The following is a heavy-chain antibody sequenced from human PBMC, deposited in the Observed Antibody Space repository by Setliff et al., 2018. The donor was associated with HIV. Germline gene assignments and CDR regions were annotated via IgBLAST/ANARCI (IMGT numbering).Heavy chain of an antibody. J-gene: IGHJ4*02. CDR3: HSGYDTEEQSYFDY. Sequence: GGSLRLSCAASGFTFDRYWMHWVRQAPGKGLVWISRVNSDGSSKTYADSVKDRFTISRDNAKNTLYLQMNSLRAEDTGVYYCHSGYDTEEQSYFDYWGQGTLVTVSS. V-gene: IGHV3-74*01. D-gene: IGHD5-12*01. CDR2: VNSDGSSK. CDR1: GFTFDRYW.